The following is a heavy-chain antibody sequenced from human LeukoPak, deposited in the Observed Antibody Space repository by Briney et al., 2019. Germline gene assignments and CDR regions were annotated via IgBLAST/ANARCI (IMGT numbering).Heavy chain of an antibody. CDR1: GFTFSSYA. V-gene: IGHV3-23*01. J-gene: IGHJ4*02. CDR2: ISGSGGST. D-gene: IGHD2-2*01. Sequence: PGGSLRLSYAASGFTFSSYAMSWVRQAPGKGLEWVSAISGSGGSTYYADSVKGRFTISRDNSKNTLYLQMNSLRAEDTAVYYCAKGPAVVPAAFDYWGQGTLVTVSS. CDR3: AKGPAVVPAAFDY.